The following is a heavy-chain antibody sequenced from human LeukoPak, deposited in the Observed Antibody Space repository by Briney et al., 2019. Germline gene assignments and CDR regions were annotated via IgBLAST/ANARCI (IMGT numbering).Heavy chain of an antibody. CDR2: IYPGDSDT. V-gene: IGHV5-51*01. Sequence: GESLKISCKGSGYSSTSYWIGWVRQMPGKGLEWMGIIYPGDSDTRYSPSFQGQVTISADKSISTAYLQWSSLKASDTAMYYCARVIVVVPAAMGKYNWFDPWGQGTLVTVSS. J-gene: IGHJ5*02. CDR1: GYSSTSYW. CDR3: ARVIVVVPAAMGKYNWFDP. D-gene: IGHD2-2*01.